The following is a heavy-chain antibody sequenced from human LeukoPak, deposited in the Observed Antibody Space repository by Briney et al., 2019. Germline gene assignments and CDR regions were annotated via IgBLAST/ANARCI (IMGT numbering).Heavy chain of an antibody. V-gene: IGHV1-8*01. D-gene: IGHD3-16*01. Sequence: ASVKVSCKASGYTFTSYDINWVRQATGQGLEWMGWMNANSGNTGYAQKFQGRVAMSRNTSKNIAYMELSSLRFEDTAVYYCARRRGTFGGAGYYFDFWGQGTLVTVSS. J-gene: IGHJ4*02. CDR3: ARRRGTFGGAGYYFDF. CDR2: MNANSGNT. CDR1: GYTFTSYD.